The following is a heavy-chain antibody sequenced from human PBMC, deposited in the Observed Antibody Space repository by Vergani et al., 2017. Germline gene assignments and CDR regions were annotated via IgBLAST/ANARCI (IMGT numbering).Heavy chain of an antibody. J-gene: IGHJ1*01. V-gene: IGHV3-23*01. CDR3: VGYRSGYYGDFQR. Sequence: EVQLLESGGGLVQPGGSLRLSCAASGFTFSSYAMSWVRQAPGKGLEWVSAISGRGGSTYYADSVKGRFTISRDNSKNTLYLQMNSLRAEDTAVYYCVGYRSGYYGDFQRWGQGTLVTVSS. CDR2: ISGRGGST. CDR1: GFTFSSYA. D-gene: IGHD3-3*01.